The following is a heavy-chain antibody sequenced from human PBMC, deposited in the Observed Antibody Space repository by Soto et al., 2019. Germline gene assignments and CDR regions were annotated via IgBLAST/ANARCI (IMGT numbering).Heavy chain of an antibody. CDR2: ISAYNGNT. D-gene: IGHD5-12*01. Sequence: GASVKVTCKASGYTFTSYGISWVRQAPGQGLEWMGWISAYNGNTNYAQKLQGRVTMTTDTSTSTAYMELRSLRSDDTAVYYCARDPTNIVATTPGPFDIWGQGQWSPSPQ. CDR1: GYTFTSYG. J-gene: IGHJ3*02. V-gene: IGHV1-18*01. CDR3: ARDPTNIVATTPGPFDI.